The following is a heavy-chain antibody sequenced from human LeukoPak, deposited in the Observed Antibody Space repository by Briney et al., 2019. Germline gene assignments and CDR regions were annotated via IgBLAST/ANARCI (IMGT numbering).Heavy chain of an antibody. CDR1: GYTFTGYY. J-gene: IGHJ6*02. D-gene: IGHD1-26*01. V-gene: IGHV1-2*02. Sequence: ASVKVSCKASGYTFTGYYMHWVRQAPGQGLEWMGWINPNSGGTNYAQKLQGRVTMTRDTSISTAYMELSRLRSDDTAVYYCARDLIWEYGMDVWGQGTTVTVSS. CDR3: ARDLIWEYGMDV. CDR2: INPNSGGT.